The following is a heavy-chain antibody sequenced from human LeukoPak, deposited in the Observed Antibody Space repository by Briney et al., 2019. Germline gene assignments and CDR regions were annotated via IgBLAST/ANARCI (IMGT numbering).Heavy chain of an antibody. CDR3: ARGVTIFGVVTYYYYYYMDV. CDR2: ISSSGSTI. J-gene: IGHJ6*03. V-gene: IGHV3-11*04. Sequence: GGSLRLSCAASGFTFSDYYMSWIRQAPGKGLEWVSYISSSGSTIYYADSVKGRFTISRDNAKNSMYLQMNSLRAEDTAVYYCARGVTIFGVVTYYYYYYMDVWGKGTTVTVSS. CDR1: GFTFSDYY. D-gene: IGHD3-3*01.